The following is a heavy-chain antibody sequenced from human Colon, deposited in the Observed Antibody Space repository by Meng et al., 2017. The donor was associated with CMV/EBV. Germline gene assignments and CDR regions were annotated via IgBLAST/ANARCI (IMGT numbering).Heavy chain of an antibody. D-gene: IGHD2-21*01. V-gene: IGHV3-21*01. CDR1: GFTFSSYS. CDR3: AKGLSYYTDPNFDAFDI. J-gene: IGHJ3*02. Sequence: GGSLRLSCAASGFTFSSYSMNWVRQAPGKGLEWVSSISSSSSYIYYADSVKGRFTISRDNAKNSLYLQMNSLRAEDTAVYYCAKGLSYYTDPNFDAFDIWGQGTVVTVSS. CDR2: ISSSSSYI.